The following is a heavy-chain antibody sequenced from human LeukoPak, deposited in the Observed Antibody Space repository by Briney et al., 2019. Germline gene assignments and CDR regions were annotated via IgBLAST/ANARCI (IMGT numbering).Heavy chain of an antibody. CDR2: ISYDGSNK. Sequence: GGSLRLSCAASGFTFSSYAMPWVRQAPGKGLEWVAVISYDGSNKYYADSVKDRFTISRDNSKNTLYLQMNSLRAEDTAVYYCARVSEPITMIVVVPTDYWGQGTLVTVSS. CDR3: ARVSEPITMIVVVPTDY. V-gene: IGHV3-30-3*01. J-gene: IGHJ4*02. D-gene: IGHD3-22*01. CDR1: GFTFSSYA.